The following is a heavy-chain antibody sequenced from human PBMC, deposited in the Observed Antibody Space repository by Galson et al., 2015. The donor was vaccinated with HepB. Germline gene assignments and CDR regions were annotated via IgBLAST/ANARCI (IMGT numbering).Heavy chain of an antibody. J-gene: IGHJ3*02. CDR2: ISYDGSNK. V-gene: IGHV3-30*04. CDR1: GFTFSSYA. Sequence: SLRLSCAASGFTFSSYAMHWVRQAPGKGLEWVAVISYDGSNKYYADSVKGRFTISRDNSKNTLYLQMNSLRAEDTAVYYCARDRAGYDSSGPDAFDIWGQGTMVTVSS. D-gene: IGHD3-22*01. CDR3: ARDRAGYDSSGPDAFDI.